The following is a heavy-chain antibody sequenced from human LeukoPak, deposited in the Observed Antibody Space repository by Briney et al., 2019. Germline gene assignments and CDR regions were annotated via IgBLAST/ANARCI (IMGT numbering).Heavy chain of an antibody. CDR3: ARGSGYFRVDY. CDR2: INHSGST. D-gene: IGHD3-22*01. V-gene: IGHV4-34*01. Sequence: SETLSLTCAVYGGSFSGYYWSWIRQPPGKGLEWIGGINHSGSTNYNPSLKSRVTISVDTSKNQFSLKLSSVTAADTAVYYCARGSGYFRVDYWGQGTLVTVSS. CDR1: GGSFSGYY. J-gene: IGHJ4*02.